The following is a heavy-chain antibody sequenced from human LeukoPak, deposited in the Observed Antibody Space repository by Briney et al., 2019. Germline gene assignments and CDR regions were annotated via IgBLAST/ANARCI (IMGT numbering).Heavy chain of an antibody. CDR1: GFTFSSYG. CDR3: ARDRGGYSSGWYALSRPLGY. D-gene: IGHD6-19*01. J-gene: IGHJ4*02. V-gene: IGHV3-33*01. Sequence: GGSLRLSCAASGFTFSSYGMHWVRQAPGKGLEWVAVIWYDGSNKYYADSVKGRFTNSRDNSKNTLYLQMNSLRAEDTAVYYCARDRGGYSSGWYALSRPLGYWGQGTLVAVSS. CDR2: IWYDGSNK.